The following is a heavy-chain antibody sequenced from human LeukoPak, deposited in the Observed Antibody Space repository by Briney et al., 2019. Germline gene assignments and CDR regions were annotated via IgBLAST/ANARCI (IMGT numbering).Heavy chain of an antibody. V-gene: IGHV3-66*01. J-gene: IGHJ5*02. CDR3: ARDPPAVRTNTYA. D-gene: IGHD4/OR15-4a*01. CDR2: IYSGGDT. CDR1: GFTVSNNY. Sequence: GGSPRLSCAASGFTVSNNYMNWVRQAPGKGLEWVSLIYSGGDTHYADSVKGRFTISRDSSKNTLYLQMNSLRAEDTAVYYCARDPPAVRTNTYAWGQGTLVTVSS.